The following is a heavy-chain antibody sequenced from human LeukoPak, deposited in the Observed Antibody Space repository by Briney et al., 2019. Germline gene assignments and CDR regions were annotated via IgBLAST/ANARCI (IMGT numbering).Heavy chain of an antibody. CDR2: IYTSGGT. Sequence: SETLSLTCTVSGGSISSYYWSWIRQPAGKGLEWIGRIYTSGGTNYNPSLKSRVTMSVDTSKNQFSLKLSSVTAADTAVYYCVISSSFYTYDYWGQGTLVTVSS. CDR1: GGSISSYY. CDR3: VISSSFYTYDY. D-gene: IGHD3-22*01. J-gene: IGHJ4*02. V-gene: IGHV4-4*07.